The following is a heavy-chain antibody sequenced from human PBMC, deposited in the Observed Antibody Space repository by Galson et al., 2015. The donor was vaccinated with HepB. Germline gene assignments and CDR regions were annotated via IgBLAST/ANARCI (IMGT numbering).Heavy chain of an antibody. D-gene: IGHD1/OR15-1a*01. J-gene: IGHJ4*02. CDR2: IYYDGTT. CDR3: ARVSSDWQQLDC. V-gene: IGHV4-59*01. CDR1: GDSISTYH. Sequence: LSLTCTVSGDSISTYHWSWIRQPPGKGLDWVGYIYYDGTTNYNPSLKSRVTMSVDTSKNQFSLKLTSVTAADTAVYYCARVSSDWQQLDCWGQGTLVTVSS.